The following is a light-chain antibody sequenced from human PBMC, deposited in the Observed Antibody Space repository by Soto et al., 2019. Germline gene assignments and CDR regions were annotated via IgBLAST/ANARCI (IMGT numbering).Light chain of an antibody. CDR2: GAS. CDR1: QTINSD. Sequence: EIVMTQSPATLSVSPGERATLSCRASQTINSDLAWYQQKPGQAPRLLIYGASTRATGIPARFSGSGSGTEFTLTISSLQSEDFAVYYCQQYNYWPRRTFGQGTKVEIK. J-gene: IGKJ1*01. V-gene: IGKV3-15*01. CDR3: QQYNYWPRRT.